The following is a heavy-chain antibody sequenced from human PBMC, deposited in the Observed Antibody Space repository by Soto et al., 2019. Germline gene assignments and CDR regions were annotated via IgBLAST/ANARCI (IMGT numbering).Heavy chain of an antibody. CDR3: ARGSDSYGYYSYYYYGMDV. D-gene: IGHD5-18*01. V-gene: IGHV4-59*01. Sequence: SETLSLTCTVSGGSISSYYWSWIRQPPGKGLEWIGYIYYSGSTNYNPSLKSRVTISVDTSKNQFSLKLSSVTAADTAVYYCARGSDSYGYYSYYYYGMDVWGQGTTVTVSS. CDR2: IYYSGST. J-gene: IGHJ6*02. CDR1: GGSISSYY.